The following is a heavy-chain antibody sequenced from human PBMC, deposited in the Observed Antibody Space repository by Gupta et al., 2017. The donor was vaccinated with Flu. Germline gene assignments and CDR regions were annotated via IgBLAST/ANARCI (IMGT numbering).Heavy chain of an antibody. V-gene: IGHV4-39*01. CDR3: ARQRVGYCSGGSCSPEYFQH. CDR2: IYYSGST. CDR1: GGSISSSSYY. D-gene: IGHD2-15*01. J-gene: IGHJ1*01. Sequence: QLQLQESGPGLVKPSETLSLTCTVSGGSISSSSYYWGWIRQPPGKGLEWIGSIYYSGSTDYNPSLKSRVTISVDTSKNQFSLKLSSVTAADTAVYYCARQRVGYCSGGSCSPEYFQHWGQGTLVTVSS.